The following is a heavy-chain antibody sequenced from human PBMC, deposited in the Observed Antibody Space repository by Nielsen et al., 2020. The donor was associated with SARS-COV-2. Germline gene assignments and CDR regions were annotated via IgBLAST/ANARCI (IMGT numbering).Heavy chain of an antibody. CDR2: IWYDGGNK. CDR3: ARDREPGYNAVDY. CDR1: GFIFSDYA. V-gene: IGHV3-33*08. D-gene: IGHD1-14*01. J-gene: IGHJ4*02. Sequence: GESLKISCAASGFIFSDYAMAWVRQALGKGLEWVAVIWYDGGNKYYADSVKGRFTISRDNAKNSLYLRMNSLRAEDTAVYYCARDREPGYNAVDYWGQGTLVTVSS.